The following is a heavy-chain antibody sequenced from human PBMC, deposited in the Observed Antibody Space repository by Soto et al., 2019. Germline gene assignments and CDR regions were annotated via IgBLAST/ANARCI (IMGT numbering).Heavy chain of an antibody. CDR3: AGRSGSSDY. J-gene: IGHJ4*02. V-gene: IGHV3-30*03. D-gene: IGHD3-10*01. Sequence: GGSLRLSCAASGFTFSSYGMHWVRQAPGKGLEWVAVISYDGSDKYYADAVKGRFTISRDNSKNTLYLKMDSLRVEDTALYYCAGRSGSSDYWGQGTLVTVSS. CDR2: ISYDGSDK. CDR1: GFTFSSYG.